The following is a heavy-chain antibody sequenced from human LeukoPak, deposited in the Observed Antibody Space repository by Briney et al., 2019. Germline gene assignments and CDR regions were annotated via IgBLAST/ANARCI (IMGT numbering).Heavy chain of an antibody. CDR1: GGSFSNYA. D-gene: IGHD2-15*01. CDR2: ITPIVDIA. J-gene: IGHJ6*02. CDR3: ASGLGFCSGSDCTNLVKDYYYGMNV. V-gene: IGHV1-69*04. Sequence: SVNVSCKASGGSFSNYAFSWVRQAPGQGLEWMGRITPIVDIATYILKFQGRVTITANKFTSTAYMELSSLTSEDTAVYYCASGLGFCSGSDCTNLVKDYYYGMNVWGQGTTVTVSS.